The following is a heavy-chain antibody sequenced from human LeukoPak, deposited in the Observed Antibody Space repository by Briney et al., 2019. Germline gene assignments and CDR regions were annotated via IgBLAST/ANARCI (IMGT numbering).Heavy chain of an antibody. CDR1: GGSINSFY. Sequence: SETLSLTCTVSGGSINSFYWSWVRQSPGKGLEWLGYIYYRGDTTYNPSLESRVTISIDASKRQFSLKLSSVTAADTAVYYCARVEGVVRGLRPPPVKSRVYFDLWGLGTLVTVSS. V-gene: IGHV4-59*01. J-gene: IGHJ4*02. CDR3: ARVEGVVRGLRPPPVKSRVYFDL. CDR2: IYYRGDT. D-gene: IGHD3-10*01.